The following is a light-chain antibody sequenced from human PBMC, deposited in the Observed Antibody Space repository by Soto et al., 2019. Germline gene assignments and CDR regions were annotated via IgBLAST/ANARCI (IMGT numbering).Light chain of an antibody. CDR2: EVI. V-gene: IGLV2-8*01. Sequence: QSALTQPPSASGSPGQSVTISCTGTSSDIGGYNYVSWYKQHPDKAPKLIPYEVIKRPSGVPDRFSGSKSGNTAYLTVSGIQAEDEADYYCRSYAGTNNTVVFGGGTKLTVL. J-gene: IGLJ2*01. CDR3: RSYAGTNNTVV. CDR1: SSDIGGYNY.